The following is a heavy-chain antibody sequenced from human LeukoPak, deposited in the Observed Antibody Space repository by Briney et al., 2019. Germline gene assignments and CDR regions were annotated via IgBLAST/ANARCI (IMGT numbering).Heavy chain of an antibody. CDR1: GFTFSSYG. Sequence: GGSLRLSCAASGFTFSSYGMHWVRQAPGKGLEWVAVIWYDGSNKYYADSVKGRFTISRDNSKNTLYLQMNSLRAEDTAVYYCAKIGSYYGTDAFDIWGRGTMVTVSS. V-gene: IGHV3-33*06. D-gene: IGHD3-10*01. CDR2: IWYDGSNK. J-gene: IGHJ3*02. CDR3: AKIGSYYGTDAFDI.